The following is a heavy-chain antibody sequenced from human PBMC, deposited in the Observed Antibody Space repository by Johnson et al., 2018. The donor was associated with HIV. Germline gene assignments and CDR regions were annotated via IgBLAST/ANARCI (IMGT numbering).Heavy chain of an antibody. CDR3: ARDQAYRSSWAFSFDI. Sequence: EVQLVESGGGLVQPGGSLRLSCAASGFTFSSYAMHWVRQAPGKGLEWVANIKEDGSEKYYVDSVKGRFTISRDNAKNSVYLQMKSLRAEDTAVYYCARDQAYRSSWAFSFDIWGKGQWSSSP. D-gene: IGHD6-13*01. V-gene: IGHV3-7*05. J-gene: IGHJ3*02. CDR2: IKEDGSEK. CDR1: GFTFSSYA.